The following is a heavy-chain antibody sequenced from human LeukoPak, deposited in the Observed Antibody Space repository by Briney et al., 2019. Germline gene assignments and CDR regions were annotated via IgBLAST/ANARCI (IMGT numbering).Heavy chain of an antibody. CDR1: GYTFTDHF. D-gene: IGHD3-10*01. CDR2: INPNSGGT. J-gene: IGHJ4*02. V-gene: IGHV1-2*02. Sequence: ASVKVSCKASGYTFTDHFMQWVRHAPGQGLEWMGWINPNSGGTSYAQKFKGRVTMTRDTSINTVYMELSRLGSDDTAVYYCARDYELGTPGSAYESFDYWGQGTLVTVSS. CDR3: ARDYELGTPGSAYESFDY.